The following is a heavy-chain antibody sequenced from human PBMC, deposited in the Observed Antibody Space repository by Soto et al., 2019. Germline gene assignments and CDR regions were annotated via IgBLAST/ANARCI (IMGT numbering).Heavy chain of an antibody. CDR1: GFTFSSYE. J-gene: IGHJ4*02. CDR3: ARGYCTNGVCYLPDY. CDR2: ISSSGSTI. Sequence: EVQLVESGGGLVQPGGSLRLSCAASGFTFSSYEMNWVRQAPGKGLEWVSYISSSGSTIYYADSVKGRFTISRDNAKNSLYLQMNSLRAEDTAVYYCARGYCTNGVCYLPDYWGQGTLVTVSS. V-gene: IGHV3-48*03. D-gene: IGHD2-8*01.